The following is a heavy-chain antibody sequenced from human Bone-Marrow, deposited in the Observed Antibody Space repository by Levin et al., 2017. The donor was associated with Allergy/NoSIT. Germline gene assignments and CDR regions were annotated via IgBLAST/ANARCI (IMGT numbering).Heavy chain of an antibody. CDR2: INSDGYST. D-gene: IGHD2/OR15-2a*01. J-gene: IGHJ5*02. Sequence: GGSLRLSCAASGFTFSNYWMHWVRQTPGKGLVWVSRINSDGYSTTYANSVKGRFTISRDNAKNTLYLQMNSLRAEDTAVYYCTRQVLSPSNFDPWGQGTLVTVSS. CDR1: GFTFSNYW. CDR3: TRQVLSPSNFDP. V-gene: IGHV3-74*03.